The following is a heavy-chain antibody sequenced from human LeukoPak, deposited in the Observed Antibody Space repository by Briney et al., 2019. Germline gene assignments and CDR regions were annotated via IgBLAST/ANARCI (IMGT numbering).Heavy chain of an antibody. CDR1: GFTFSSYA. D-gene: IGHD3-10*02. V-gene: IGHV3-30*04. J-gene: IGHJ6*02. CDR2: ISYDGSDK. Sequence: GGSLRLSCAASGFTFSSYAMSWVRQAPGKGLEWVTLISYDGSDKYYADSVRGRFTISRDNSKNTLYLQMNSLRAEDTALYYCAKDLSSGSSIYGMDVWGQGTTVTVSS. CDR3: AKDLSSGSSIYGMDV.